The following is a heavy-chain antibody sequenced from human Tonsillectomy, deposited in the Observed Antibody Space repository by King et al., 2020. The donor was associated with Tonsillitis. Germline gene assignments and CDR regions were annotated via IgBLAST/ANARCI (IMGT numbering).Heavy chain of an antibody. Sequence: VQLQQWGAGLLKPSETLSLTCAVYGGSFSGYYWSWIRQPPGKGLEWIGEINHSGSTNYNPSLKSRVTISVDTSKYQFSLKLSSVTAADTAVYYCARLGTRGYSPPGYGMDVWGQGTTVTVSS. D-gene: IGHD5-18*01. J-gene: IGHJ6*02. CDR1: GGSFSGYY. V-gene: IGHV4-34*01. CDR2: INHSGST. CDR3: ARLGTRGYSPPGYGMDV.